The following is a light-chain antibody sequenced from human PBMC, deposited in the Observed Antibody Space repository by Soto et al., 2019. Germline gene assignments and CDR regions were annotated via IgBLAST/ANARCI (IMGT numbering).Light chain of an antibody. Sequence: DIQMTQSPSTLSASVGDIVTITCRASQSISSWLAWYQQKPGKAPKLLIYKASSLESGVPSRFSGSGSGTEFSRTISRLQPDDFATYYCQQSFTFGPGTKVDIK. J-gene: IGKJ3*01. V-gene: IGKV1-5*03. CDR3: QQSFT. CDR1: QSISSW. CDR2: KAS.